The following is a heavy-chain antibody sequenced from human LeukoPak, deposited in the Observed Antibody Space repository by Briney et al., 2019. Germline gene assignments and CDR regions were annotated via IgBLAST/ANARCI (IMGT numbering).Heavy chain of an antibody. CDR3: ARSRYCTNGVCQYTYDY. CDR1: GFTFSSYA. V-gene: IGHV3-30-3*01. J-gene: IGHJ4*02. D-gene: IGHD2-8*01. CDR2: ISYDGSIK. Sequence: GGSLRLSCAASGFTFSSYAMSWVRQAPGKGLEWVAVISYDGSIKYYADSVKGRFTISRDNSKNTLYLQMNSLRAEDTAVYYCARSRYCTNGVCQYTYDYWGQGTLVTVSS.